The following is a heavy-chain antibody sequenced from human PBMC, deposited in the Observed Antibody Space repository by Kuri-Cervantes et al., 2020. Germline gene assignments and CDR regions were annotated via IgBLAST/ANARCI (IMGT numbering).Heavy chain of an antibody. J-gene: IGHJ6*03. D-gene: IGHD2-2*02. CDR2: IKEDGSEK. Sequence: GESLKISCAASGFTFSLYWMSWVRQAPGKGLEWVANIKEDGSEKYYVDSVKGRFTISRDNSKNTLYLQMNSLRAEDTAVYYCARDTVPAAISYYMDVWGKGTTVTVSS. CDR1: GFTFSLYW. V-gene: IGHV3-7*01. CDR3: ARDTVPAAISYYMDV.